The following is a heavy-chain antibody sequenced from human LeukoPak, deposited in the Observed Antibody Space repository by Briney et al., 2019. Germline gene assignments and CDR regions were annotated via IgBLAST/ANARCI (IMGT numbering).Heavy chain of an antibody. CDR3: ASDPFSSGWEFDY. CDR2: ISYSGST. CDR1: GGPFSGYY. J-gene: IGHJ4*02. Sequence: SETLSLTCAVYGGPFSGYYWSWIRQPPGKGLEWIGSISYSGSTYYNPSLRSRVTISIDTSKNQFSLKLTSVTAADTAVYYCASDPFSSGWEFDYWGQGTLVTVSS. V-gene: IGHV4-34*01. D-gene: IGHD6-19*01.